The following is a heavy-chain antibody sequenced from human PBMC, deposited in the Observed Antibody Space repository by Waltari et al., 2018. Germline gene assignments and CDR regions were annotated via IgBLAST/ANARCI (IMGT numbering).Heavy chain of an antibody. J-gene: IGHJ6*02. D-gene: IGHD3-3*01. V-gene: IGHV3-48*03. CDR2: IGSIGSTR. CDR3: ARDLTIWDGMDV. Sequence: EVQLVESGGGLVQPGGSLRLSCAASGFTISSYEMNWVRQAPGEGLEWFSYIGSIGSTRYYADSVKGRFTISRDNAKNSLYLQMNSLRAEDTAVYYCARDLTIWDGMDVWGQGTTVTVSS. CDR1: GFTISSYE.